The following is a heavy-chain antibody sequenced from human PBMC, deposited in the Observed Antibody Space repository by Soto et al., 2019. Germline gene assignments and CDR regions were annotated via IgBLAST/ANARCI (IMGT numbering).Heavy chain of an antibody. J-gene: IGHJ6*02. CDR2: INHSGST. CDR1: GGSFSDYSCN. CDR3: GRGGLNYDLSSGTINGGTDV. V-gene: IGHV4-34*01. D-gene: IGHD3-3*01. Sequence: PSETLSLTCAVYGGSFSDYSCNWNWIRQPPGKGLEWIGEINHSGSTSHNPSLKSRVTLSLDTSKNQFSLILTSVTAADRAVYYCGRGGLNYDLSSGTINGGTDVLGQGTTLT.